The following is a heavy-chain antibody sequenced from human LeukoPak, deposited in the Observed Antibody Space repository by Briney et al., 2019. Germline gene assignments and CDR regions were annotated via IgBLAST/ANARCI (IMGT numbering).Heavy chain of an antibody. D-gene: IGHD3-10*01. V-gene: IGHV3-11*01. Sequence: GGSLRLSCAASGFTLSDYYMSWIRQAPGKGLEWVSYISSSGSTIYYADSAKGRFTISRDNAKNSLYLQMNSLRAEDTAVYYCARDLPNHYIGCPDYWGQGTLVTVSS. CDR3: ARDLPNHYIGCPDY. J-gene: IGHJ4*02. CDR1: GFTLSDYY. CDR2: ISSSGSTI.